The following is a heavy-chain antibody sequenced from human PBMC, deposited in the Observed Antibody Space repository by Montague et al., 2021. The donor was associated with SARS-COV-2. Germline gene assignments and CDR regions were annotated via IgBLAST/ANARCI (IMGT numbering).Heavy chain of an antibody. D-gene: IGHD6-19*01. J-gene: IGHJ3*02. V-gene: IGHV4-59*01. CDR3: ARGSGWMGNAFDI. CDR2: IYYNGST. Sequence: SETLSLTCTVSGGSISSYYWSWIRQPPGKGLEWIGYIYYNGSTNYNPSLKSRVTISVDTSKNQFSLKLSSVTAADTAVYYCARGSGWMGNAFDIWGQGTMVTVSS. CDR1: GGSISSYY.